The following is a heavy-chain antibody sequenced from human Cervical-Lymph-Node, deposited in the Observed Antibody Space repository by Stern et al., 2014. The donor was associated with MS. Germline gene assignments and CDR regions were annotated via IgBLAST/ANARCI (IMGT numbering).Heavy chain of an antibody. CDR1: GDSVSSNSAA. CDR3: TRGYYMDV. J-gene: IGHJ6*02. V-gene: IGHV6-1*01. D-gene: IGHD3-10*01. CDR2: TYYRAKWYN. Sequence: QVQLVESGPGLVKPSQTLSLTCALSGDSVSSNSAAWNWIRQSPSRGLEWLGRTYYRAKWYNDYALSVESRVTINPDTSKNQFSLQLNSVTPEDTAVYYCTRGYYMDVGGQGTTVTVSS.